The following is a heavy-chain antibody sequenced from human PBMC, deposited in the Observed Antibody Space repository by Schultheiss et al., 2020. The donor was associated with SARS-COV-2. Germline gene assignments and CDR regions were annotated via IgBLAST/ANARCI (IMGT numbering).Heavy chain of an antibody. V-gene: IGHV4-34*01. J-gene: IGHJ5*02. D-gene: IGHD3-3*01. CDR2: INHSGST. Sequence: SETLSLTCAVYGGSFSGYYWSWIRQPPGKGLEWIGEINHSGSTNYNPSLKSRVTISVDTSKNQFSLKLSSVTAADTAVYYCARDAGHDFWSGHNWFDPWGQGTLVTVSS. CDR1: GGSFSGYY. CDR3: ARDAGHDFWSGHNWFDP.